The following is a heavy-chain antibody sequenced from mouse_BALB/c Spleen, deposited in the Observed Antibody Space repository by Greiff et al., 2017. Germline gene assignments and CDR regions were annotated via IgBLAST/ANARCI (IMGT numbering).Heavy chain of an antibody. D-gene: IGHD2-10*02. CDR1: GFTFSSYG. CDR3: ARGYGNYPYYAMDY. J-gene: IGHJ4*01. Sequence: EVQVVESGGDLVKPGGSLKLSCAASGFTFSSYGMSWVRQTPDKRLEWVATISSGGSYTYYPDSVKGRFTISRDNAKNTLYLQMSSLKSEDTAMYYCARGYGNYPYYAMDYWGQGTSVTVSS. CDR2: ISSGGSYT. V-gene: IGHV5-6*01.